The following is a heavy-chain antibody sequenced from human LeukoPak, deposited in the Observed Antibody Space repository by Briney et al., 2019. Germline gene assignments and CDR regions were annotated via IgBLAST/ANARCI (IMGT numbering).Heavy chain of an antibody. J-gene: IGHJ4*02. D-gene: IGHD3-16*01. CDR3: AKDNSSPVYEFDY. Sequence: PGVSLRLSCAASGFTFSSYAMSWVRQAPGKGLEWVSAISGSGGSTYYADSVKGRFTISRDNSKNTLYLQMNSLRAEDTAVYYCAKDNSSPVYEFDYWGQGTLATVSS. CDR1: GFTFSSYA. V-gene: IGHV3-23*01. CDR2: ISGSGGST.